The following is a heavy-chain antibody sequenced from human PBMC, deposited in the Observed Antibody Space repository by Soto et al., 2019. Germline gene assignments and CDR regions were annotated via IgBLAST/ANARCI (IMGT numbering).Heavy chain of an antibody. D-gene: IGHD6-6*01. CDR1: GFTFSSYA. Sequence: EVQLLESGGGLVQPGGSLRLSCAASGFTFSSYAMTWVRQAPGKGLEWVSAISDSGVSTYYADSVKGRFTISRDNPKNTLYLQMNSLRAEDTAVYYCAKDRTGPSPSTYYYYYGMDVWGQGTTVTVSS. CDR2: ISDSGVST. V-gene: IGHV3-23*01. CDR3: AKDRTGPSPSTYYYYYGMDV. J-gene: IGHJ6*02.